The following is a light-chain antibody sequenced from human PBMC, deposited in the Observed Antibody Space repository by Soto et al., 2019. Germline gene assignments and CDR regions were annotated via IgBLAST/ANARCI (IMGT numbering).Light chain of an antibody. CDR1: QGIINY. V-gene: IGKV1-9*01. CDR3: QQYFIYPHT. Sequence: DIQLTQSPSTLSASVGDRVTITCRASQGIINYLAWYQQKPGKAPKLLIYGASTLQSGVPSRFGGSGSGTEFTLTVSSLQPDDFATYYCQQYFIYPHTFGPGTQVAIK. CDR2: GAS. J-gene: IGKJ3*01.